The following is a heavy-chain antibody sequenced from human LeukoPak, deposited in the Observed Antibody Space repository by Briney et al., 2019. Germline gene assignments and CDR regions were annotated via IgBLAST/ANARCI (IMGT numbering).Heavy chain of an antibody. V-gene: IGHV3-74*01. CDR3: ARGRVLSDGTYYYGMDV. Sequence: SGGSLRLSCAASGFTFSSYSMNWVRQAPGKGLVWVSRINSDGSSTSHADSVTGRFTISRDNAKNTLYLQMHSVRAEDTGVYYCARGRVLSDGTYYYGMDVWGQGTTVTVSS. J-gene: IGHJ6*02. CDR1: GFTFSSYS. CDR2: INSDGSST. D-gene: IGHD4/OR15-4a*01.